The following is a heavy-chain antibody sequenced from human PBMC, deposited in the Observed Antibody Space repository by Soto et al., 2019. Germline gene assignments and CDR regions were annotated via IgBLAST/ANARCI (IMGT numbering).Heavy chain of an antibody. V-gene: IGHV4-34*01. CDR1: GGSFSGYY. J-gene: IGHJ4*02. CDR3: ARDKITGLFDY. CDR2: IKHSGST. D-gene: IGHD2-8*02. Sequence: QVQLQQWGAGLLKPSETLSLTCAVYGGSFSGYYWTWIRQPPGTGLEWIGEIKHSGSTNYNPSLRSPLTISVDTSKNQFSLKLTSVTAADTAVYYCARDKITGLFDYWGQGTLVTVSS.